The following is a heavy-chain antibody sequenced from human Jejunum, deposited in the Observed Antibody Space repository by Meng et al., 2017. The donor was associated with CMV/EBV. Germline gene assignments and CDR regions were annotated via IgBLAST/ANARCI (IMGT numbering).Heavy chain of an antibody. D-gene: IGHD3/OR15-3a*01. V-gene: IGHV3-23*01. CDR2: VGVSGSPT. CDR3: AKGFTTFGLVIPFLYYGMDV. CDR1: YA. J-gene: IGHJ6*02. Sequence: YAMSWVRQAPGKGLEWVSFVGVSGSPTYYADSVRGRFTISRDNSDNMLYLQMNSLRGEDTAVYYCAKGFTTFGLVIPFLYYGMDVWGQGTTVTVSS.